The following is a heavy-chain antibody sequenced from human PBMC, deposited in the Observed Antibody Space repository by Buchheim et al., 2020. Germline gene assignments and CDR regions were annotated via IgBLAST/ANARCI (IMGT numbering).Heavy chain of an antibody. CDR3: AKDVYSSSSGHFDY. Sequence: EVQLVESGGVVVQPGGSLRLSCAASGFTFDDYTMHWVRQAPGKGLEWVSLISWDGGSTYYADSVKGRFTISRDNSKNALYLQMNSLRTEDTALYYCAKDVYSSSSGHFDYWGQGAL. J-gene: IGHJ4*02. CDR2: ISWDGGST. CDR1: GFTFDDYT. V-gene: IGHV3-43*01. D-gene: IGHD6-6*01.